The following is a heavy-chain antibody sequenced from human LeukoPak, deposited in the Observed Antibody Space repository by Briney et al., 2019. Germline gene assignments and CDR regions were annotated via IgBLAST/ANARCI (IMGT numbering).Heavy chain of an antibody. J-gene: IGHJ6*04. CDR1: GGTFSSYA. D-gene: IGHD6-13*01. Sequence: SVKVSCKASGGTFSSYAISWVRQAPGQGLEWMGGIIPIFGTANYAQKFQGRATITADKSTSTAYMELSSLRSEDTAVYYCARVGPQQLVPFYYYGMDVWGKGTTVTVSS. CDR3: ARVGPQQLVPFYYYGMDV. V-gene: IGHV1-69*06. CDR2: IIPIFGTA.